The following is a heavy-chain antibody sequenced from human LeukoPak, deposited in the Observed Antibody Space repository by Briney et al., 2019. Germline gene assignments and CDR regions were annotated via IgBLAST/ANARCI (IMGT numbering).Heavy chain of an antibody. CDR3: ATDDQTTSAFDY. D-gene: IGHD1-7*01. V-gene: IGHV4-61*08. J-gene: IGHJ4*02. CDR1: GGSISSGAYY. CDR2: IYYSGST. Sequence: SQSLSLTCTVSGGSISSGAYYWSWIRQPPGKGLVWVGYIYYSGSTNYNPSLKSRVTMSVDPSKNQFTPKLTAVTAADSAAKHCATDDQTTSAFDYWGQGTLVTVSS.